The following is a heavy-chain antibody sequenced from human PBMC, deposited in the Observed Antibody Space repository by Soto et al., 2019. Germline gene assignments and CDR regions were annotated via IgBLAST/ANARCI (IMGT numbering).Heavy chain of an antibody. J-gene: IGHJ4*02. D-gene: IGHD2-15*01. Sequence: QITLKESGPTLVKPTQTLTLTCTVSGFSLTTSGVGVGWIRQRPGKAPEWLALIYWDGIERYSPSLRSRLTINMDTSKNQVVLTMTTMDPVDTATYYCAPSPCSGGTCYLFEHWGQGTPVIVSS. V-gene: IGHV2-5*02. CDR1: GFSLTTSGVG. CDR2: IYWDGIE. CDR3: APSPCSGGTCYLFEH.